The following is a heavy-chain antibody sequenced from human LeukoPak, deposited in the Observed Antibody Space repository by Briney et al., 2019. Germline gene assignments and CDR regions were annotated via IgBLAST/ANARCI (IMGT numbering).Heavy chain of an antibody. V-gene: IGHV3-23*01. CDR1: GFTFSSYA. CDR3: AKGRHYYDSSGYSF. J-gene: IGHJ4*02. Sequence: GGSLRLSCAASGFTFSSYAMSWVRQAPGKGLEWVSAISGSGGSTYYADSVKGRFTISRDNSKNTLYLQMNSLRAEDTAVYYCAKGRHYYDSSGYSFWGQGTLATVSS. CDR2: ISGSGGST. D-gene: IGHD3-22*01.